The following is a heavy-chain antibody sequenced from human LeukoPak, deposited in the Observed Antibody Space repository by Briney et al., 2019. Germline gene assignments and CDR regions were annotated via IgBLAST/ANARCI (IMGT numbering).Heavy chain of an antibody. D-gene: IGHD6-25*01. J-gene: IGHJ4*02. CDR1: GFTFSSYA. Sequence: GGSLRLSCAASGFTFSSYAMHWVRQAPGKGLEYVSAISSNGGSTYYANSVKGRFTISRDNSKNTLYLQMGSLRAEDTAVYYCAREGQQDRSGVFDYWGQGTLVTVSS. CDR2: ISSNGGST. V-gene: IGHV3-64*01. CDR3: AREGQQDRSGVFDY.